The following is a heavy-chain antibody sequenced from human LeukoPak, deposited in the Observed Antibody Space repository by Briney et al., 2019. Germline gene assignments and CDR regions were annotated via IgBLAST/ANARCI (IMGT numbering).Heavy chain of an antibody. CDR3: ASGFCSSTSCPSTWFDP. D-gene: IGHD2-2*01. J-gene: IGHJ5*02. CDR2: INHSGST. Sequence: SETLSLTCAVYGGSFSGYYWSWIRQPPGKGLEWIGEINHSGSTNYNPSLKGRVTISVDTSKNQFSLKLSSVTAADTAVYYCASGFCSSTSCPSTWFDPWGQGTLVTVSS. V-gene: IGHV4-34*01. CDR1: GGSFSGYY.